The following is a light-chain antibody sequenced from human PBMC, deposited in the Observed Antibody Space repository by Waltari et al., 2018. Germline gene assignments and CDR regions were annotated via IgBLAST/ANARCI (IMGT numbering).Light chain of an antibody. J-gene: IGKJ1*01. Sequence: EIVLTHSPGTLSLSPGERVTLPCRASQSVGRSLAWYQQKPGQAPRLLIYDAFTRATGIADRFSGSGSGTDFSLTISRLDPEDFAVYYCQMYVRLPATFGQGTKVEIK. CDR3: QMYVRLPAT. V-gene: IGKV3-20*01. CDR2: DAF. CDR1: QSVGRS.